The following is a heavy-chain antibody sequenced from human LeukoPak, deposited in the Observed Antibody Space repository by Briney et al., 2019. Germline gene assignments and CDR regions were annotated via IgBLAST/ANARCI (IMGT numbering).Heavy chain of an antibody. V-gene: IGHV4-38-2*02. Sequence: PSETLSLTCTVSGYSISGGYYWGWIRQPPGKGLEWIGNIYHSGSTNFNPSLKSRVNISVDTSKNQFSLKLSSVTAADTAVYHCARDYDFWAGYHAFDMWGQGTLVTVSS. D-gene: IGHD3-3*01. CDR2: IYHSGST. CDR1: GYSISGGYY. J-gene: IGHJ3*02. CDR3: ARDYDFWAGYHAFDM.